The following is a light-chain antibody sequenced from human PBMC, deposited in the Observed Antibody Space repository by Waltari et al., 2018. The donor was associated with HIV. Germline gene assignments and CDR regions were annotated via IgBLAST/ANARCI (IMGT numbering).Light chain of an antibody. CDR1: SSNIGKNS. Sequence: QSVLTQPPSVSAAPGQKVTISCSGSSSNIGKNSISWDQQLPGTAPKLLVYDNNKRPSGIPDRFSGSKSGTSATLGITGLQTGDEADYYCGTWDSSLSAGVFGGGTKLTVL. V-gene: IGLV1-51*01. J-gene: IGLJ2*01. CDR3: GTWDSSLSAGV. CDR2: DNN.